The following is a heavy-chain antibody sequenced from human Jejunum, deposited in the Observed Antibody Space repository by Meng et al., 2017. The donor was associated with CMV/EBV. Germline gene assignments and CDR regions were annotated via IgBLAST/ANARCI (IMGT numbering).Heavy chain of an antibody. V-gene: IGHV4-4*02. CDR1: GASITTNW. J-gene: IGHJ5*02. Sequence: TCTVSGASITTNWWSWVRQPPGKGLEWIGEIYHTGSTNYNPSVKRRVTMSVDKSKNHFSLTLSSVTAADTAVYYCARALYYDSGPDTWGQGILVTVSS. CDR3: ARALYYDSGPDT. D-gene: IGHD3-22*01. CDR2: IYHTGST.